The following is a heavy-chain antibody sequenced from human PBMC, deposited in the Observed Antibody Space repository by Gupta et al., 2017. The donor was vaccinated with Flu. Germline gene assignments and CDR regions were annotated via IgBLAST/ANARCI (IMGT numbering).Heavy chain of an antibody. CDR1: GFTFSSYG. J-gene: IGHJ4*02. V-gene: IGHV3-33*01. Sequence: QVQLVESGGGVVQPGRSLRLSCAASGFTFSSYGMHWVRQAPGKGLEWVAVIWYDGSNKYYADSVKGRFTISRDNSKNTLYLQMNSLRAEDTAVYYCARDTGIRGSWSHYFDYWGQGTLVTVSS. CDR3: ARDTGIRGSWSHYFDY. CDR2: IWYDGSNK. D-gene: IGHD6-13*01.